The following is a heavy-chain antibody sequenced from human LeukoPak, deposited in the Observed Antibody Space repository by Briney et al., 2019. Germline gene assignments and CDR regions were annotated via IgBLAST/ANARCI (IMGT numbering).Heavy chain of an antibody. CDR2: IWYDGSNK. CDR1: GFTFSSYG. J-gene: IGHJ4*02. CDR3: ARDEGLHMFDY. Sequence: GGSLRLSCAASGFTFSSYGMHWVRQAPGKGLEWVAVIWYDGSNKYYADSVRGRFTISRDNSKNTLYLQMNSLRAEDTAVYYCARDEGLHMFDYWGQGTLVTVSS. V-gene: IGHV3-33*01.